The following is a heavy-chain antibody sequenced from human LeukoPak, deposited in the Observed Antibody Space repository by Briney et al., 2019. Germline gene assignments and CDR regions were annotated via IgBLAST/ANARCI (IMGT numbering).Heavy chain of an antibody. CDR3: ASFRVAAAGFDY. CDR1: GGSFSGYY. D-gene: IGHD6-13*01. CDR2: INHSGST. Sequence: PSETLSLTCAVYGGSFSGYYWSWIRQPPGKGLEWIGEINHSGSTNYNPSLKSRVTISVDTSKNQFSVKLSSVTAADTAVYYCASFRVAAAGFDYWGQGTLVTVSS. J-gene: IGHJ4*02. V-gene: IGHV4-34*01.